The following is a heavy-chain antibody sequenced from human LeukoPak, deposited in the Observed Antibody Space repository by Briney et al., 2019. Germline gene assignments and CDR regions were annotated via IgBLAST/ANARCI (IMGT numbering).Heavy chain of an antibody. D-gene: IGHD2-21*01. V-gene: IGHV1-69*04. CDR3: ARNCGGGANCYNLFGMDV. J-gene: IGHJ6*02. CDR2: IIPIFGIA. CDR1: GDTFSSYA. Sequence: SVKVSCKASGDTFSSYAISWVRQAPGQGLEWMGRIIPIFGIANYAQKFQGRVTITADKSTSTAYMELTNLRSDDTAVYFCARNCGGGANCYNLFGMDVWGQGTTVTVSS.